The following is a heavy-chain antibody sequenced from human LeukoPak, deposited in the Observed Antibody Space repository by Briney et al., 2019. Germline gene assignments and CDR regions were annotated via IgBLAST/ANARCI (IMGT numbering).Heavy chain of an antibody. CDR1: GYTFTSYD. J-gene: IGHJ4*02. Sequence: ASVKVSCKASGYTFTSYDINWVRQATGQGLEWMGWMNPNSGNTGYAQKFQGRVTMTRNTSISTAYMELSSLRSEDTAVYYCARVGFGRYSYGDDFDYWGQGTLVTVSS. D-gene: IGHD5-18*01. CDR2: MNPNSGNT. V-gene: IGHV1-8*01. CDR3: ARVGFGRYSYGDDFDY.